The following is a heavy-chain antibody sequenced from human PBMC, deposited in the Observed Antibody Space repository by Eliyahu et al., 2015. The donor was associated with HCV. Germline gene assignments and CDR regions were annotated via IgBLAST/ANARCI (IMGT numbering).Heavy chain of an antibody. CDR2: INPHGGGT. V-gene: IGHV1-2*02. J-gene: IGHJ6*02. CDR3: AREQGYDNLTGHSLLDFYYYGMDV. Sequence: QVQLVQSGAEVKKPGASVKVSCKASGYIFTGYYXHWVLQAPGQGLEWGGWINPHGGGTNYAQKFQGRVTMTRDMSITTVYMEMNRLTNDDTAMYFCAREQGYDNLTGHSLLDFYYYGMDVWGQGTTVTVSS. CDR1: GYIFTGYY. D-gene: IGHD3-9*01.